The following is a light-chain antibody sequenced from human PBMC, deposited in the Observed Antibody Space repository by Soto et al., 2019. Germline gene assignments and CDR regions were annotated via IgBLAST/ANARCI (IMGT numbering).Light chain of an antibody. CDR3: QQRTNWPPTHT. CDR2: DAS. CDR1: QSIATF. Sequence: PGERATLSCRASQSIATFLTWYQQKPGQPPRLLIYDASKRATGIPARFSGSGSGTDFSLTISSLEPDDFAIYYCQQRTNWPPTHTFGQGTKLEI. V-gene: IGKV3-11*01. J-gene: IGKJ2*01.